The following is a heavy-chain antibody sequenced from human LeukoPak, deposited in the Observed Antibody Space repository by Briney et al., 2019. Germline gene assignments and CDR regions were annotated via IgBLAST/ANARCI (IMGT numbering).Heavy chain of an antibody. CDR3: TTDLGTGYSSGYNYYGMDV. D-gene: IGHD6-19*01. V-gene: IGHV3-15*01. J-gene: IGHJ6*02. Sequence: GGSLRLSCAASGFTFSNAWMSWVRQALGKGLEWVGRIKSKTDGGTTDYAAPVKGRFTISRDDSKNTLYLQMNSLKTEDTAVYYCTTDLGTGYSSGYNYYGMDVWGQGTTVTVSS. CDR1: GFTFSNAW. CDR2: IKSKTDGGTT.